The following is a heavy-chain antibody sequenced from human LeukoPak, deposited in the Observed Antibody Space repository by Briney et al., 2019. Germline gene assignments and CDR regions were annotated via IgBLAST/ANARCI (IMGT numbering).Heavy chain of an antibody. D-gene: IGHD3-3*01. J-gene: IGHJ3*02. CDR3: ARVNDFWSGTRRDDAFDI. Sequence: GGSLRLSRAASGFTVSNTFMSWVRQAPGKGLEWVSVIYTGGGTSYADSVKGRFTISRDNSKNTLYLQMNSLRAEDTAVYYCARVNDFWSGTRRDDAFDIWGQGTKVTVSS. V-gene: IGHV3-53*01. CDR1: GFTVSNTF. CDR2: IYTGGGT.